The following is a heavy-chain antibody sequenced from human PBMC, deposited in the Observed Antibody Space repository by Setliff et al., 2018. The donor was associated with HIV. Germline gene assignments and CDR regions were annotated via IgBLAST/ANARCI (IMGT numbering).Heavy chain of an antibody. V-gene: IGHV4-39*07. CDR2: INRSGSA. CDR3: ARQSTVAAAGFDF. J-gene: IGHJ4*02. Sequence: LSLTCTVSGGSISSSSYYWGWIRQPPGKGLEWIGEINRSGSANYNRSLKSRVTMSVDTSKRQFSLKLDSVTAADTAIYYCARQSTVAAAGFDFWGQGTLVTVSS. D-gene: IGHD6-13*01. CDR1: GGSISSSSYY.